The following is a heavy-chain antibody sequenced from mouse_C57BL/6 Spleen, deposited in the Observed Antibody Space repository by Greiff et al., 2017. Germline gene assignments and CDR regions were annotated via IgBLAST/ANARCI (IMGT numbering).Heavy chain of an antibody. CDR1: GFNIKDYY. CDR3: ASSPYDYDYFDY. CDR2: IDPEDGDT. D-gene: IGHD2-4*01. J-gene: IGHJ2*01. Sequence: EVKLLESGAELVKPGASVKLSCTASGFNIKDYYMHWVKQRTEQGLEWIGRIDPEDGDTKYAPKFQGKATITADTSSNTAYLQLSSLTSEDTAVYYCASSPYDYDYFDYWGQGTTLTVSS. V-gene: IGHV14-2*01.